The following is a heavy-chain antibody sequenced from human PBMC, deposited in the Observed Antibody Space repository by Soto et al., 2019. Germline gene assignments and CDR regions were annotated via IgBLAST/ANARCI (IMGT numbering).Heavy chain of an antibody. Sequence: SSETLSLTCTVSGDSMSSSNWWNWVCQPPGKGLEWIGEAHHSGRTNYNPSLKSRVAISVDRSQNHFSLQLTSVTAADTAVYYCARSEATALDYWGQGTLVTVSS. CDR3: ARSEATALDY. CDR2: AHHSGRT. CDR1: GDSMSSSNW. V-gene: IGHV4-4*02. J-gene: IGHJ4*02.